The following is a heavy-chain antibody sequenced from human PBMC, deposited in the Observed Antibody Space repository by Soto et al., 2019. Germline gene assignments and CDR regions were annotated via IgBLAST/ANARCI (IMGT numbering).Heavy chain of an antibody. D-gene: IGHD4-4*01. J-gene: IGHJ6*02. V-gene: IGHV1-3*01. Sequence: QVQLVQSGAEVKKPGASVKVSCKASGYTFTSYAMHWVRQAPGQRLEWMGWNNAGNGNTKYSQKFQGRVTITRDTSASTAYMELSSLRSEDTAVYYCASSYSNYALIDYYYYGMDVWGQGTTVTVSS. CDR2: NNAGNGNT. CDR1: GYTFTSYA. CDR3: ASSYSNYALIDYYYYGMDV.